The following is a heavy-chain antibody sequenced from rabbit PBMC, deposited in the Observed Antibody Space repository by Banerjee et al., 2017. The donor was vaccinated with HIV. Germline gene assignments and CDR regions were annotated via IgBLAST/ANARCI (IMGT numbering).Heavy chain of an antibody. CDR3: ARGVYLSNQNL. V-gene: IGHV1S43*01. CDR2: IGAASATT. D-gene: IGHD1-1*01. CDR1: GFSFSSNYW. Sequence: QEQLEESGGDLVKPEGSLTLTCTASGFSFSSNYWLCWVRQAPGKGLEWIACIGAASATTWYASWVNGRFTISRSTSLDTVDLKVASLTAADTATYFCARGVYLSNQNLWGQGTLVTV. J-gene: IGHJ4*01.